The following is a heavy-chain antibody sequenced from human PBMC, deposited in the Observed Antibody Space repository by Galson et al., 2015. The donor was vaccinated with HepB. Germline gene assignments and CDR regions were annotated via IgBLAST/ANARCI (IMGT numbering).Heavy chain of an antibody. CDR1: GFTFSSYG. J-gene: IGHJ6*02. CDR3: AKDAYSSSSRKKYGMDV. Sequence: SLRLSCAASGFTFSSYGMHWVRQAPGKGLEWVAFIRYDGSNKYYADSVKGRFTISRDNSKNTLYLQMNSLRAEDTAVYYCAKDAYSSSSRKKYGMDVWGQGTTVTVSS. V-gene: IGHV3-30*02. D-gene: IGHD6-13*01. CDR2: IRYDGSNK.